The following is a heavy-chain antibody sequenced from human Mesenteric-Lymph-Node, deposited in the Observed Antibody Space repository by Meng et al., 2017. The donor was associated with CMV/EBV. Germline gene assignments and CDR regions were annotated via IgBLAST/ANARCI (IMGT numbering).Heavy chain of an antibody. J-gene: IGHJ5*02. CDR1: GYTFTSYA. CDR3: AREGGVRALRWFDP. V-gene: IGHV1-3*01. D-gene: IGHD2-21*01. Sequence: ASVKVSCKASGYTFTSYAMHWVRQAPGQRLEWMGWSNAGNGNTKYSQKFQGRVTMTTDESTTTAYMELSSLRSEDTAVYYCAREGGVRALRWFDPWGQGTLVTVSS. CDR2: SNAGNGNT.